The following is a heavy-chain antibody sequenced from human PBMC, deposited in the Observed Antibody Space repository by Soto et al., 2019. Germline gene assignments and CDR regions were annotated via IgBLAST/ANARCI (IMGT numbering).Heavy chain of an antibody. J-gene: IGHJ4*02. CDR2: ISAYNGNR. D-gene: IGHD1-26*01. CDR3: AKVLPQWEPERV. V-gene: IGHV1-18*01. Sequence: ASVKVSCKASGYTFANSGINWVRQAPGQGLEWMGWISAYNGNRNYAQKLQGRVTMTTDTPTSTAYMELRSLRSDDTAVYYCAKVLPQWEPERVWGQGTLVTVSS. CDR1: GYTFANSG.